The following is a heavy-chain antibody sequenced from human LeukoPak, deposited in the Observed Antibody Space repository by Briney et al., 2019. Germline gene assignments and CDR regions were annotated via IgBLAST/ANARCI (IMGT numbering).Heavy chain of an antibody. CDR3: ARRNYGSGRTDY. CDR1: GGSISSSSYY. V-gene: IGHV4-39*01. J-gene: IGHJ4*02. CDR2: IYYSGST. Sequence: SETLSLTCTVSGGSISSSSYYWVWIRQPPGKGLGWIGNIYYSGSTSYNPSLNSRVTISVDASKNQFSLKLSSVTAADTAVYYCARRNYGSGRTDYWGQGTLVTVSS. D-gene: IGHD3-10*01.